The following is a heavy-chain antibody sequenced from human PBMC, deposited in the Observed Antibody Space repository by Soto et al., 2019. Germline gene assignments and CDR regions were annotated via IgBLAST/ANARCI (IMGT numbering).Heavy chain of an antibody. J-gene: IGHJ4*02. CDR2: IIPIFGTA. D-gene: IGHD6-19*01. CDR1: GGTFSSYA. V-gene: IGHV1-69*01. Sequence: QVQLVQSGAEVKKPGSSVKVSCKASGGTFSSYAISWVRQAPGQGLEWMGGIIPIFGTANYAQKFQGRVTITADESTSTADMELRNLSSEDTAVYYCARDVQVEVASSGIEVWGQGTLVTVSS. CDR3: ARDVQVEVASSGIEV.